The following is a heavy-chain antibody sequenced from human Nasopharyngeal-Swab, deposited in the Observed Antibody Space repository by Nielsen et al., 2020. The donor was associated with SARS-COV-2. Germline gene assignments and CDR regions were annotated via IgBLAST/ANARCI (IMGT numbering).Heavy chain of an antibody. J-gene: IGHJ4*02. CDR3: ATPRGTMIDPLDY. D-gene: IGHD3-22*01. CDR2: ISYDGSNK. V-gene: IGHV3-30-3*01. Sequence: GGSLRLSCAASGFTFSSYAMHWVRQAPGKGLEWVAVISYDGSNKYYADSVKGRFTISRDNSKNTLYLQMNSLRAEDTAVYYCATPRGTMIDPLDYWSQGTLVTVSS. CDR1: GFTFSSYA.